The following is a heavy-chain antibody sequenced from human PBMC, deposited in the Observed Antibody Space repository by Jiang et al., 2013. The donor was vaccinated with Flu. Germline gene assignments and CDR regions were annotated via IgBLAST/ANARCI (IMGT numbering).Heavy chain of an antibody. D-gene: IGHD4-17*01. Sequence: TLSLTCTVSGGSISSGGYYWSWIRQHPGKGLEWIGYIYYSGSTYYNPSLKSRVTISVDTSKNQFSLKLSSVTAADTAVYYCARGGGPDYGDYDGTTNWFDPWGQGTLVTVSS. CDR2: IYYSGST. CDR1: GGSISSGGYY. V-gene: IGHV4-31*03. CDR3: ARGGGPDYGDYDGTTNWFDP. J-gene: IGHJ5*02.